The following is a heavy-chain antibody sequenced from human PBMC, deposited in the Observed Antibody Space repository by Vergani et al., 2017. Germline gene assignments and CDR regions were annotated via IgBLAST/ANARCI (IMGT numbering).Heavy chain of an antibody. CDR1: GGTFSSYT. J-gene: IGHJ4*02. CDR3: ARGELGYCSGGSCYSDDY. Sequence: QVQLVQSGAEVKKPGASVKVSCKASGGTFSSYTISWVRKAPGQGLEWMGRIIPILGIANYAQKFQGRVQITADKSTSNAYMVLSSLRSEDTAVYYCARGELGYCSGGSCYSDDYWGQGTLVTVSS. CDR2: IIPILGIA. D-gene: IGHD2-15*01. V-gene: IGHV1-69*09.